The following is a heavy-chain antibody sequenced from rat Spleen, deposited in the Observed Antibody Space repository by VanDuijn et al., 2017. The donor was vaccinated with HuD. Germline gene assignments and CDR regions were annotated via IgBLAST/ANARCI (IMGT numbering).Heavy chain of an antibody. J-gene: IGHJ2*01. CDR3: TREGTGSYFDY. CDR1: GFTFSDYY. V-gene: IGHV5-29*01. CDR2: ISYDGSST. D-gene: IGHD5-1*01. Sequence: EVQLVESDGGLVQPGRSLKLSCAASGFTFSDYYMAWVRQAPTKGLEWVATISYDGSSTYYRDSVKGRFTVSRDNAKSTLYLQMNSLRSEDTATYYCTREGTGSYFDYWGQGVMVTVSS.